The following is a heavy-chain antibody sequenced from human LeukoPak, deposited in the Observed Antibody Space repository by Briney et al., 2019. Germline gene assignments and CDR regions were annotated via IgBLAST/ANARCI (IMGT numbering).Heavy chain of an antibody. CDR3: AGAVSHNWFDP. Sequence: SETLSLTCTVSGGSISSGDYYWSWIRQPPGEGLEWTGYIYYSGSTYYNPSLKSRVTISVDTSKNQFSLKLSSVTAADTAVYYCAGAVSHNWFDPWGQGTLVTVSS. D-gene: IGHD4/OR15-4a*01. CDR1: GGSISSGDYY. V-gene: IGHV4-30-4*01. J-gene: IGHJ5*02. CDR2: IYYSGST.